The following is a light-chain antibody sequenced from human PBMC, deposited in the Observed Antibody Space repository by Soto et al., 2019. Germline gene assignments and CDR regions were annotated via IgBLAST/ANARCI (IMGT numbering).Light chain of an antibody. V-gene: IGLV1-44*01. Sequence: QSALTQPPSASGTPGQRVTISCSGSSSNIGSNTVNWYQQLPGTAPKLLIYSNNQRPSGVPDQSSGSKSGTSASLAISGLQSEDEADYYCAAWDDSLNGHRYVSGTGTKVTLL. J-gene: IGLJ1*01. CDR1: SSNIGSNT. CDR2: SNN. CDR3: AAWDDSLNGHRYV.